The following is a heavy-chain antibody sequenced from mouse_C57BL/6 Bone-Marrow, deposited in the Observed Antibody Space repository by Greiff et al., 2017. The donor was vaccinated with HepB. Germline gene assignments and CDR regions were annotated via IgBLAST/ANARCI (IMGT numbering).Heavy chain of an antibody. J-gene: IGHJ3*01. D-gene: IGHD2-10*02. CDR2: IDPETGGT. CDR1: GYTFTDYE. Sequence: QVQLQQSGAELVRPGASVTLSCKASGYTFTDYEMHWVKQTPGHGLEWIGAIDPETGGTSNNQKFKGKAILTADKSYSTAYMELRSLTPEDSAVYFCSSKYVDQAWYAYWGRGTVVTVS. CDR3: SSKYVDQAWYAY. V-gene: IGHV1-15*01.